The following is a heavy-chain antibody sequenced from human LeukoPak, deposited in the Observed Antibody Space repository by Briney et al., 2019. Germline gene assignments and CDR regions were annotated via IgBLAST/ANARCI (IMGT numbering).Heavy chain of an antibody. V-gene: IGHV4-34*01. CDR3: ARDRYANI. CDR1: GGSFSGYY. Sequence: SETLSLTCAVYGGSFSGYYWSWIRQPPGKGLEWIGEINHSGSTNYNPSLKSRVTISVDTSKNQFSLKLSSVTAADTAVYYCARDRYANIWGQGTMDTVSS. D-gene: IGHD5-12*01. CDR2: INHSGST. J-gene: IGHJ3*02.